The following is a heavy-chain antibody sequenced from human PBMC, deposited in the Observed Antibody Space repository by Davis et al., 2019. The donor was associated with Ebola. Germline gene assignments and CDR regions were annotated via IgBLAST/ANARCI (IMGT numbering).Heavy chain of an antibody. CDR2: IYYSGST. J-gene: IGHJ4*02. CDR3: ARVDLIVTKIIDY. V-gene: IGHV4-59*12. D-gene: IGHD3-22*01. CDR1: GGSISSYY. Sequence: PSETLSLTCTVSGGSISSYYWSWIRQPPGKGLEWIGYIYYSGSTNYNPSLKSRVTISVDTSKNQFSLKLSSVTAADTAVYYCARVDLIVTKIIDYWGQGTLVTVSS.